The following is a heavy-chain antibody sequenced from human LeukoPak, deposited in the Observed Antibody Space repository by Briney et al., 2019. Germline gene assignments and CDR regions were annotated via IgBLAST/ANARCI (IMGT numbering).Heavy chain of an antibody. CDR1: GFSFSSNT. J-gene: IGHJ4*01. V-gene: IGHV3-74*01. CDR2: INSDGSST. CDR3: ARAVYYSNYLGY. D-gene: IGHD3-10*01. Sequence: GGSLRLSCAASGFSFSSNTMNWVRQAPGKGLVWVSRINSDGSSTNYGDSVKGRFTISRDNAKNTLYLQMNSLRAEDTAMYYCARAVYYSNYLGYWGQGTLVTVSS.